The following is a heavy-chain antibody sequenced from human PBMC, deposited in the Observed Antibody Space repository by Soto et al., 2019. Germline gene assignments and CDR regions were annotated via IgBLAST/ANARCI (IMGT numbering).Heavy chain of an antibody. D-gene: IGHD6-19*01. CDR2: ISAYNGNT. Sequence: ASVKVSCKASGYTFTSYGISWVRQAPGQGLEWMRWISAYNGNTNYAQKLQGRVTMTTDTSTSTAYMELRSLRSDDTAVYYCAREIGSSGWSSYYYYGMDVWGQGTTVTVSS. CDR3: AREIGSSGWSSYYYYGMDV. J-gene: IGHJ6*02. V-gene: IGHV1-18*01. CDR1: GYTFTSYG.